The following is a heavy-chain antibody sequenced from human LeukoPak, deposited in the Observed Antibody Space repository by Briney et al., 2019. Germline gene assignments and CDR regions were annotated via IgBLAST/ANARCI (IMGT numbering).Heavy chain of an antibody. J-gene: IGHJ4*02. CDR3: AKAGAVVVVAAKYFDY. CDR2: INRDGSST. V-gene: IGHV3-74*01. D-gene: IGHD2-15*01. CDR1: GIIFSNYW. Sequence: GGSLRLSCAASGIIFSNYWMHWVRQAPGKGLVWVSRINRDGSSTSYADSVKGRFTISRDNAKNTLYLQMNSLRAEDTAVYYCAKAGAVVVVAAKYFDYWGQGTLVTVSS.